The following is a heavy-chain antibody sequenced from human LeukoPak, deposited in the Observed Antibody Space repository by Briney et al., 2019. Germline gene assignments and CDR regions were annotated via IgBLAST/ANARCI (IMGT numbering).Heavy chain of an antibody. Sequence: SETLSLTCTVSGGSISSYYWSWIRQPPGKGLEGIGYIYYSGSTNYNPSLKSRVTISVDTSKNQFSLKLSSVTAADTAVYYCARDFGDGSKNWFDPWGQGTLVTVSS. J-gene: IGHJ5*02. CDR3: ARDFGDGSKNWFDP. CDR1: GGSISSYY. CDR2: IYYSGST. D-gene: IGHD3-10*01. V-gene: IGHV4-59*01.